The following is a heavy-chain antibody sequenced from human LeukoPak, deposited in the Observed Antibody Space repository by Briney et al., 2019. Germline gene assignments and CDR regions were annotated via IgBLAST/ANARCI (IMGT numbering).Heavy chain of an antibody. CDR1: GYTFTSYD. CDR3: ARGPSVSGYYDSSGRDAFDI. CDR2: MNPNSGNT. V-gene: IGHV1-8*01. J-gene: IGHJ3*02. D-gene: IGHD3-22*01. Sequence: ASVKVSCKASGYTFTSYDINWVRQATGQGLEWMGWMNPNSGNTGYAQKFQGRVTMTRNTSISTAYMELSSLRSEDTAVYYRARGPSVSGYYDSSGRDAFDIWGQGTMVTVSS.